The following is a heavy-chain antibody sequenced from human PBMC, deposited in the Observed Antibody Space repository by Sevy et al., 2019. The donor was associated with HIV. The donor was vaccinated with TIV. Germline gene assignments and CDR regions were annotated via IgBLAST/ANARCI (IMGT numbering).Heavy chain of an antibody. D-gene: IGHD6-19*01. CDR1: GGSISSYY. J-gene: IGHJ4*02. CDR3: ARGGGSGWYFYFDY. V-gene: IGHV4-59*01. Sequence: SETLSLTCTVSGGSISSYYWSWIRQPPGKGLEWIGYIYYSGSTNCNPSLKSRVTISVDTSKNQFSLKLSSVTAADTAVYYCARGGGSGWYFYFDYWGQGTLVTVSS. CDR2: IYYSGST.